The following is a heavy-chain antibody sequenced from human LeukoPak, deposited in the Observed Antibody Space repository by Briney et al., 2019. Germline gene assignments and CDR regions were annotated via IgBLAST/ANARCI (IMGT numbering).Heavy chain of an antibody. D-gene: IGHD3-22*01. J-gene: IGHJ4*02. CDR3: AKRGVVIRVILVGFHKEAYYFDS. CDR2: ISDSGGRT. CDR1: GITLSNYG. Sequence: GGSLRLSCAVSGITLSNYGMSWVRQAPGKGLEWVAGISDSGGRTNYADSVKGRFTISRDNPKNTLYLQMNSLRAEDTAVYFCAKRGVVIRVILVGFHKEAYYFDSWGQGALVTVS. V-gene: IGHV3-23*01.